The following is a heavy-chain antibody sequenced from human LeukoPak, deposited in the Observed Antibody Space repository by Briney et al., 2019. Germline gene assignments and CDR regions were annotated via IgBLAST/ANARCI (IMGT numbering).Heavy chain of an antibody. J-gene: IGHJ4*02. CDR2: FDPEKDEI. Sequence: ASVKVSCKVSGYTLTELSMHWVRQAPGRGLEWMGGFDPGKALEWKGGFDPEKDEIISAQKFQGRVTMTEDTSTDTVYMELSSLRSEDTAVYYCVIHLVYNGSGSSAYWGQGTQVTVSS. D-gene: IGHD3-10*01. V-gene: IGHV1-24*01. CDR3: VIHLVYNGSGSSAY. CDR1: GYTLTELS.